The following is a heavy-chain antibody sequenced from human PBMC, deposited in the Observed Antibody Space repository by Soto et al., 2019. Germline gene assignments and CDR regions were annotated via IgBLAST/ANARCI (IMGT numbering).Heavy chain of an antibody. Sequence: WSLRLSCAASGFTFSSYGMHWVRQAPGKGLEWVAVISYDGSNKYYADSVKGRFTISRDNSKNTLYLQMNSLRAEDTAVYYCARETVRGFYFDYWGQGTLVTVSS. CDR2: ISYDGSNK. V-gene: IGHV3-30*03. D-gene: IGHD4-4*01. J-gene: IGHJ4*02. CDR3: ARETVRGFYFDY. CDR1: GFTFSSYG.